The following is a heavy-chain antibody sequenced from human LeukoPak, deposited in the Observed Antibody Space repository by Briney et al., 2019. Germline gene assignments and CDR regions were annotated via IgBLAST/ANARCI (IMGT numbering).Heavy chain of an antibody. Sequence: GGSLRLSCAASGFTFSSYAMNWVRQAPGKGLEWVAIISYDGTNKDYADCVKGRFTISRDNSRNTLYLQMNSLRAEDTAVYYCARDPLYTNSPPSYFDYWGQGTLVTVSS. CDR3: ARDPLYTNSPPSYFDY. CDR1: GFTFSSYA. V-gene: IGHV3-30-3*01. J-gene: IGHJ4*02. CDR2: ISYDGTNK. D-gene: IGHD2-2*02.